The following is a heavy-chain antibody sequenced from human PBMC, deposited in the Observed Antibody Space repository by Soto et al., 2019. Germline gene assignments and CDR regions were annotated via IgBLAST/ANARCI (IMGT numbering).Heavy chain of an antibody. J-gene: IGHJ4*02. Sequence: QITLKESGPSLVRPTETLTLTCTFSGFSLITGVGVGWVRQPPGKALEWLAVIFWDKNDYYRPSLQTRITISKDTAEVQVFITLTHMDPEDTATSFCTQVYGSGGWGWVFDSCGQGTLVPVSS. CDR3: TQVYGSGGWGWVFDS. V-gene: IGHV2-5*02. CDR1: GFSLITGVG. D-gene: IGHD1-26*01. CDR2: IFWDKND.